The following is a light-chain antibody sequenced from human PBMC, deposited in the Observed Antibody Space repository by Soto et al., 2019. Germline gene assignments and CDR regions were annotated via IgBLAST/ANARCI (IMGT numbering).Light chain of an antibody. J-gene: IGLJ1*01. Sequence: QSALTQPASVSGSPGQSITVSCTGTSSDFGDSTYVSWYQQHPGKAPRLMIYDVNNRPSGVAARFSASRSGNTASLSISGLQAEDEADYYCSSYTRSGLIVFGTGTKLTVL. CDR1: SSDFGDSTY. CDR2: DVN. CDR3: SSYTRSGLIV. V-gene: IGLV2-14*01.